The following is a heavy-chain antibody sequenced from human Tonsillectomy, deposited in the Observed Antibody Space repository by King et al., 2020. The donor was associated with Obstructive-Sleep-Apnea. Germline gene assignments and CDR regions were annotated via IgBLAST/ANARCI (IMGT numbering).Heavy chain of an antibody. CDR2: IWYDGSNK. CDR1: GFTFSSYG. V-gene: IGHV3-33*06. CDR3: AKAPAPGDGYNPDY. Sequence: QLVQSGGGVVQPGRSLRLSCAASGFTFSSYGMHWVRQAPGKGLEWVAVIWYDGSNKYYADSVKGRFTISRDNSKNTLYLQMNSLRAEDTAVYYCAKAPAPGDGYNPDYWGQGTLVTVSS. D-gene: IGHD5-24*01. J-gene: IGHJ4*02.